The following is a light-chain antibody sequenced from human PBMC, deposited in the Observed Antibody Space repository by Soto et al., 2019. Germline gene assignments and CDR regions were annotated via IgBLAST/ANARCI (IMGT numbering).Light chain of an antibody. CDR3: CSYVGSRGYV. CDR2: EGS. J-gene: IGLJ1*01. CDR1: SSDVGSYNL. V-gene: IGLV2-23*01. Sequence: QSVLTQPASVSGSPGQSITISCTGTSSDVGSYNLVSWYQQHPGKAPKLMIYEGSKRPSGVSNRFSGSKSGNTASLTISGLQAEDEADYYCCSYVGSRGYVFGTGTKLTVL.